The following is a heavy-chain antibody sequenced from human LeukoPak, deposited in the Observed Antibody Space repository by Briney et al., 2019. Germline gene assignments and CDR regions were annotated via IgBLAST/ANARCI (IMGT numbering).Heavy chain of an antibody. CDR3: ARDLGHYDILTGYSSGYYYYMDV. D-gene: IGHD3-9*01. CDR1: GCTFTGYY. Sequence: ASVKVSCKASGCTFTGYYMHWVRQAPGQGLEWMGWINPNSGGTNYAQKFQGRVTMTRDTSISTAYMELSRLRSDDTAVYYCARDLGHYDILTGYSSGYYYYMDVWGNGTTVTVSS. CDR2: INPNSGGT. J-gene: IGHJ6*03. V-gene: IGHV1-2*02.